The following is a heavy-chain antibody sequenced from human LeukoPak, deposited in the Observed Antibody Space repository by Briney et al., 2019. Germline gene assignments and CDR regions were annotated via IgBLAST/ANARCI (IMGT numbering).Heavy chain of an antibody. CDR1: GGSFSGYY. J-gene: IGHJ4*02. CDR2: INHSGST. D-gene: IGHD3-22*01. CDR3: ASLDSSGYSGHY. V-gene: IGHV4-34*01. Sequence: SETLSLTCAVYGGSFSGYYWSWIRQPPGKGLEWIGEINHSGSTNYNPSLKSRVTISVDTSKNQFSLKLSSVTAADTAVYYCASLDSSGYSGHYWGQGTLVTVSS.